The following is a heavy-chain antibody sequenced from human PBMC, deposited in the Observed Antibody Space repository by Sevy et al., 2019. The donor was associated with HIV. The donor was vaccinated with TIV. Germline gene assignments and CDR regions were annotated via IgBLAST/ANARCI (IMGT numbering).Heavy chain of an antibody. CDR2: FDPEDGET. CDR3: ATTNDYYDNSGYPFDY. CDR1: GYTLTKLS. V-gene: IGHV1-24*01. J-gene: IGHJ4*02. D-gene: IGHD3-22*01. Sequence: ASVKVSCKVSGYTLTKLSMHWVRQAPGKGLEWMGSFDPEDGETIHAQRFQGRLSMTEDTSTETAYMEMSSLNSEDTAVYYCATTNDYYDNSGYPFDYWGQGSLVTVSS.